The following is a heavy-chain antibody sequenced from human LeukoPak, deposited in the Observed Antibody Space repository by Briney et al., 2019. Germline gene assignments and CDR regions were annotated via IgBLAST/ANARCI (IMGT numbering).Heavy chain of an antibody. CDR2: IYYSGST. Sequence: SETLSLTCTVSGGSISSYYWSWIRQPPGKGLEWIGYIYYSGSTNYNPSLKSRATISVDTSKNQFSLKLSSVTAADTAVYYCARHRNRGGIVVVPAAPRYGMDVWGQGTTVTVSS. D-gene: IGHD2-2*01. CDR3: ARHRNRGGIVVVPAAPRYGMDV. CDR1: GGSISSYY. V-gene: IGHV4-59*08. J-gene: IGHJ6*02.